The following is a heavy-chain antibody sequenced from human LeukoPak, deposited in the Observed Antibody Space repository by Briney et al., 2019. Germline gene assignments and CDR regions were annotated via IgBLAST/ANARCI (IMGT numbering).Heavy chain of an antibody. CDR3: ARARALYYYDSSGSDAFDI. V-gene: IGHV1-46*01. CDR1: GYTFTSYY. Sequence: ASVKVSCKASGYTFTSYYMHWVRQAPGQGLEWMGIINPSGGSTSYAQKFQGRVTMTRDMSTSTVYMELSSLRSEDTAVYYCARARALYYYDSSGSDAFDIWGQGTMVTVSS. D-gene: IGHD3-22*01. CDR2: INPSGGST. J-gene: IGHJ3*02.